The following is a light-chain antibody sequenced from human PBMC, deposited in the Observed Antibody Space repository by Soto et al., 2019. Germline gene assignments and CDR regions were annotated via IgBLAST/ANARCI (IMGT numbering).Light chain of an antibody. CDR2: GAS. Sequence: EVVLTHSPGTLSLSPGERATLSFSSSQSVSNNYLARYQQKPGQAPRLLIYGASTRATGIPARFSGSGSGTEFTLTISSLQSEDFAVYYCQQYNNWPPWTFGQGTKVDIK. J-gene: IGKJ1*01. CDR1: QSVSNN. CDR3: QQYNNWPPWT. V-gene: IGKV3-15*01.